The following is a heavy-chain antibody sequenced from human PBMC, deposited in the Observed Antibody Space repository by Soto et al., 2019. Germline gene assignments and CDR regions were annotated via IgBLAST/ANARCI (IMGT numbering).Heavy chain of an antibody. CDR1: GGSISSSSYY. Sequence: SETLSLTCTVSGGSISSSSYYWGWIRQPPGKGLEWIGSINHSGSTNYNPSLKSRVTISVDTSKNQFSLKLSSVTAADTAVYYCARFKGATTIHYYYYGMDVWGQGTTVTVSS. CDR3: ARFKGATTIHYYYYGMDV. D-gene: IGHD1-26*01. J-gene: IGHJ6*02. CDR2: INHSGST. V-gene: IGHV4-39*07.